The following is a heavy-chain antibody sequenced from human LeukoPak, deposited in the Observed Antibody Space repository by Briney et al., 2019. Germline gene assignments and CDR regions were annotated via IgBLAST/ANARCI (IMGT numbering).Heavy chain of an antibody. V-gene: IGHV4-34*01. CDR1: GGSFNNYY. CDR3: AGHYGSATFDY. CDR2: INHSGST. D-gene: IGHD3-10*01. J-gene: IGHJ4*02. Sequence: SETLSLTCAVLGGSFNNYYWSWIRQPPGKGLEWVGEINHSGSTTYNSSLKSRVIISVDTSRSQFSLNLNSVTAADAAVYYCAGHYGSATFDYWGQGTLVTVSS.